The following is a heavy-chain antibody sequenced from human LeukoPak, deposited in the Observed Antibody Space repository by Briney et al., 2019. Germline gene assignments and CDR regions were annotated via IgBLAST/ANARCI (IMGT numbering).Heavy chain of an antibody. D-gene: IGHD3-10*01. V-gene: IGHV3-9*01. CDR3: AREPYGSGSYSPNYFDY. CDR2: ISWNSFSI. Sequence: PGRSPRLSCAASGFTFDDYAMHWVRQAPGKGLEWVSGISWNSFSIGYADSVKGRFTISRDNAKNSLYLQMNSLRAEDTALYYCAREPYGSGSYSPNYFDYWGQGTLVTVSS. CDR1: GFTFDDYA. J-gene: IGHJ4*02.